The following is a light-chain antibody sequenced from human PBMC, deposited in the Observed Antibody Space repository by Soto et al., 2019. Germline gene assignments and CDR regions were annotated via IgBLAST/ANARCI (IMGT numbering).Light chain of an antibody. J-gene: IGKJ1*01. CDR1: QSVSSN. CDR3: QQYNNWPRT. Sequence: EIVMTQSPANLSVSPGERATLSCRASQSVSSNLAWYQQKPGQAPRLLIYGASTRATGIPARFSGSGSGTEFTLTISSPQSEDFAVYYCQQYNNWPRTFGQGTKVEIK. CDR2: GAS. V-gene: IGKV3-15*01.